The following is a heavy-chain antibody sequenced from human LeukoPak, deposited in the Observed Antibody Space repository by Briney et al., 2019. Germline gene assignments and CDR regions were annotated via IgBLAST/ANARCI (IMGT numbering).Heavy chain of an antibody. Sequence: GGSLRPSCAASGFTFSDYYMSWIRQAPGKGLEWVSYISSSGSTIYYADSVKGRFTIPRDNAKNSLYLQMNSLRAEDTAVYYCAREGVHPHSFDYWGQGTLVTVSS. V-gene: IGHV3-11*01. D-gene: IGHD2-8*01. CDR2: ISSSGSTI. CDR3: AREGVHPHSFDY. CDR1: GFTFSDYY. J-gene: IGHJ4*02.